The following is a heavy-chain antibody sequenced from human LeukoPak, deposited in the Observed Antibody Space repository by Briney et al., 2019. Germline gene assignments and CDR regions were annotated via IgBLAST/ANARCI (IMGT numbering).Heavy chain of an antibody. CDR3: AKDSSVVVAADEY. CDR1: GFTFSRYH. D-gene: IGHD2-15*01. J-gene: IGHJ4*02. V-gene: IGHV3-23*01. Sequence: QTGGSLRLSCAASGFTFSRYHISGVRQAPGKGLEWVSAISDSGRTYYEDAVRGRFTISRDNSKNTVYLQMNTLRVDDTAVYYCAKDSSVVVAADEYWGQGTLVTVSS. CDR2: ISDSGRT.